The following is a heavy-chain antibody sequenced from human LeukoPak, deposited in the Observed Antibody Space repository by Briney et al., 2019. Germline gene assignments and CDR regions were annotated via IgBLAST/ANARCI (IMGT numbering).Heavy chain of an antibody. CDR2: IYRGGST. CDR3: ARDSMVRGVGYYGMDV. J-gene: IGHJ6*02. V-gene: IGHV4-4*02. Sequence: PSGTLSLTCAVSGGSISSSNWWSWVRQPPGKGLEWIGEIYRGGSTNYNPSLKSRVTISVDKSKNQFSLKLSSVTAADTAVYYCARDSMVRGVGYYGMDVWGQGTTVTVSS. CDR1: GGSISSSNW. D-gene: IGHD3-10*01.